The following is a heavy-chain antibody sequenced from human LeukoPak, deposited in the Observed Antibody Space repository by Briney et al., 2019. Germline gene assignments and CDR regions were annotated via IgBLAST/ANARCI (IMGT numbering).Heavy chain of an antibody. CDR3: AREGNSGYYPY. CDR1: GLTFSSYP. CDR2: ISYDGSEK. V-gene: IGHV3-30-3*01. J-gene: IGHJ4*02. Sequence: GGSLRLSCAASGLTFSSYPMRWVRQALGKGLEWVAVISYDGSEKHYADPVKGRFTISRDNSKNTLYLQMSSLRAEDTAMYYCAREGNSGYYPYWGQGILVTVSS. D-gene: IGHD3-22*01.